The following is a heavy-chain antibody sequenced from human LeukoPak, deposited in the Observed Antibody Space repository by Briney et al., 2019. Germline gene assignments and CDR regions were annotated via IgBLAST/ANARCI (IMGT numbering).Heavy chain of an antibody. V-gene: IGHV1-18*01. CDR1: GYTFTSYG. CDR2: ISAHTDDT. Sequence: ASVKDSCKASGYTFTSYGLTWVRQAPGQGREWVGWISAHTDDTSYAQKFQGRVTMTTDSYTSTAYMDLRSLTSDDTAVYYCARDQVPIVVPAAMMDYWGQGTLITVSS. J-gene: IGHJ4*02. CDR3: ARDQVPIVVPAAMMDY. D-gene: IGHD2-2*01.